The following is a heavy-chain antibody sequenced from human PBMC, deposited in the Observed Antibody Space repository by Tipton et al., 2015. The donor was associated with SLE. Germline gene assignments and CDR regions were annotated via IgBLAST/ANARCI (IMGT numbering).Heavy chain of an antibody. CDR2: ISVSTGRT. Sequence: TLSLTCTVSGGSISGYYWYWIRQPAGKGLEWFGRISVSTGRTNYNPSLQSPVTMSVDTSKNQFSLKLTSVPAADTAVYFCARDGYYYDTSGSTPFDYWGQGMLVTVSS. CDR1: GGSISGYY. CDR3: ARDGYYYDTSGSTPFDY. D-gene: IGHD3-22*01. V-gene: IGHV4-4*07. J-gene: IGHJ4*02.